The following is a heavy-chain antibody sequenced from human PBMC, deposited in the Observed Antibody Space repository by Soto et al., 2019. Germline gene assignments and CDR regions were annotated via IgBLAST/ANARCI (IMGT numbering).Heavy chain of an antibody. CDR2: ISYDGSNK. D-gene: IGHD3-22*01. CDR3: TRDPRGYYDSSGYYSGAFDI. Sequence: PGGSLRLSCAASGFTFSSYAMHWVRQAPGKGLEWVAVISYDGSNKYYADSVKGRFTISRDNSKNTLYLQMNSLRAEDTAVYYCTRDPRGYYDSSGYYSGAFDIWGQGTMVTVSS. CDR1: GFTFSSYA. V-gene: IGHV3-30-3*01. J-gene: IGHJ3*02.